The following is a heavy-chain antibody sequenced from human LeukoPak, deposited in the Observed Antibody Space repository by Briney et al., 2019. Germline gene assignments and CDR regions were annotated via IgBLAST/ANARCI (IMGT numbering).Heavy chain of an antibody. D-gene: IGHD1-26*01. Sequence: SETLSLPCTVSGGSISSYYWSWSRQPPGKGLEWIGYIYYSGSTKYNPSLKSRVTISVDTSKNQFSLNLSSVTAADTAVYYCARYGRKWYFDLWGRGTLVTVSS. V-gene: IGHV4-59*01. CDR2: IYYSGST. CDR3: ARYGRKWYFDL. J-gene: IGHJ2*01. CDR1: GGSISSYY.